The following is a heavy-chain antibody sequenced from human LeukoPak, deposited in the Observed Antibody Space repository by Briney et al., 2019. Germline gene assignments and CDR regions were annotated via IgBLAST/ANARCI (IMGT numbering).Heavy chain of an antibody. Sequence: ASVKVSCKASGYTFSSYYMHWVRQAPGQGLGWMGIINPSGGSTKYAQKLQGRVTMTSDTSTGTVYMELSSLRSEDTAVYYCARDDSSGPQVYWGQGTLVTVSS. CDR3: ARDDSSGPQVY. CDR1: GYTFSSYY. J-gene: IGHJ4*02. D-gene: IGHD3-22*01. CDR2: INPSGGST. V-gene: IGHV1-46*01.